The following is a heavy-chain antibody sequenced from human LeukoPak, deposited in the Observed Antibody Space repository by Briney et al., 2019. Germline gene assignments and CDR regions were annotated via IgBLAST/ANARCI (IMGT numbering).Heavy chain of an antibody. CDR1: GFDFSNNA. J-gene: IGHJ4*02. CDR2: IRYDAANQ. CDR3: AKDIAVSDSYFDY. D-gene: IGHD6-19*01. V-gene: IGHV3-30*02. Sequence: GGSLRLSCGASGFDFSNNAMHWVRQAPGKGLEWVAFIRYDAANQYYADSVKGRLTISRDNSKNTLYLEMDSLRSEDTAIYHCAKDIAVSDSYFDYWGQGTLVTVTS.